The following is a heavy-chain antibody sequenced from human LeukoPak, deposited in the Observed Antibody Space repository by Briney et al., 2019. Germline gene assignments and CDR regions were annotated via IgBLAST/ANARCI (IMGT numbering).Heavy chain of an antibody. J-gene: IGHJ4*02. CDR2: INQDGSEQ. Sequence: GGSLRLSCIASGFTFSNYWMTWVRQAPGKGLEWVANINQDGSEQYYVDSVKGRFTMSGDNANNLLFLQMNSLRAEDTAVYYCARDATRGGDFDYWGQGTLVTVSS. CDR3: ARDATRGGDFDY. V-gene: IGHV3-7*01. D-gene: IGHD3-16*01. CDR1: GFTFSNYW.